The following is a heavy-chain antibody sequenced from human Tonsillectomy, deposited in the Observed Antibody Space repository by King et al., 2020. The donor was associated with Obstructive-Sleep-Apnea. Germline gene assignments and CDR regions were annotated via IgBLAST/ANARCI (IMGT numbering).Heavy chain of an antibody. CDR2: ILYSGIT. V-gene: IGHV4-59*08. CDR3: ARHAVGDFWFDS. D-gene: IGHD3-10*01. Sequence: QLQESGPGLVKPSETLSLTCSVSGGSISNSCWSWIRQPPGKGLEWIGYILYSGITNYNPSLKSRVTISLDTSKNHFSLRLSSVTAADTAVYYCARHAVGDFWFDSWGQGTLVTVSS. CDR1: GGSISNSC. J-gene: IGHJ5*01.